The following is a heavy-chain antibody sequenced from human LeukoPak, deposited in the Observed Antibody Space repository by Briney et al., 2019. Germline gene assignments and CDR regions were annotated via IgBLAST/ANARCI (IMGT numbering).Heavy chain of an antibody. V-gene: IGHV3-30*02. CDR1: GFIFSSYG. D-gene: IGHD6-6*01. CDR3: AKEGIAARPLDY. Sequence: GGSLRLSCAASGFIFSSYGMHWVRQAPGKGLEWVAFIRYDGSNTYYADSVKGRFTISRDNSKNSLYLQMNSLRAEDTAVYYCAKEGIAARPLDYWGQGTLVTVSS. J-gene: IGHJ4*02. CDR2: IRYDGSNT.